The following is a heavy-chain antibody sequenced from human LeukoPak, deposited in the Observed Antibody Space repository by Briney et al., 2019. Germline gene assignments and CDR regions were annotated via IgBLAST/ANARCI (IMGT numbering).Heavy chain of an antibody. D-gene: IGHD4-11*01. CDR1: GFIFSSYW. CDR2: INHSGST. CDR3: ARGRYYSNYGAFDI. J-gene: IGHJ3*02. V-gene: IGHV4-34*01. Sequence: GSLRLSCAASGFIFSSYWMSWIRQPPGKGLEWIGEINHSGSTNYNPSLKSRVTISVDTSKNQFSLKLSSVTAADTAVYYCARGRYYSNYGAFDIWGQGTMVTVSS.